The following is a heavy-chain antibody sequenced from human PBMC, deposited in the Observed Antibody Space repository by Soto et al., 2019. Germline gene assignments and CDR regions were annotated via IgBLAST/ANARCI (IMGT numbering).Heavy chain of an antibody. CDR1: GGTFSSYA. CDR3: ASGDVAARSRYYYYGMDV. V-gene: IGHV1-69*01. CDR2: FISIFGTA. D-gene: IGHD6-6*01. J-gene: IGHJ6*02. Sequence: QVQLVQSGAEVKKPGSSVKVSCKASGGTFSSYAISWVRQAPAQGLEWMGGFISIFGTANYAQKFQGRVTITADEATSTAFMGLSSLRSEDTAVYYCASGDVAARSRYYYYGMDVWGQGTTVTVSS.